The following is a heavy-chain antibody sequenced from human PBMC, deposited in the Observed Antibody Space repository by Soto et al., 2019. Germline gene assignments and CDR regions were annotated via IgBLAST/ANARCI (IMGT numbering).Heavy chain of an antibody. CDR1: GFVFSSNW. V-gene: IGHV3-7*01. D-gene: IGHD5-12*01. CDR2: IKQDGSEK. CDR3: ARDRMGGYDF. J-gene: IGHJ4*02. Sequence: EVQLVESGGGLVQPGGSLRLSCAASGFVFSSNWMAWVHQVPGKGLEWVANIKQDGSEKYYVDSVKGRFTISRDNADNSLSLQMNSLRAEDTAVYYCARDRMGGYDFWGQGTLVTVSS.